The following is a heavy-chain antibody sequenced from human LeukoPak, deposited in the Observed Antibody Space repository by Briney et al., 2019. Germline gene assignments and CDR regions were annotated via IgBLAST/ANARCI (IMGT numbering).Heavy chain of an antibody. Sequence: ASVKVSCKASGYTFTSYGISRVRQAPGQGLEWMGWISAYNGNTNYAQKLQGRVTMTTDTSTSTAYMELRSLRSDDTAVYYCARDRYDILTGYSSYYYYGMDVWGQGTTVTVSS. CDR1: GYTFTSYG. D-gene: IGHD3-9*01. J-gene: IGHJ6*02. CDR3: ARDRYDILTGYSSYYYYGMDV. CDR2: ISAYNGNT. V-gene: IGHV1-18*01.